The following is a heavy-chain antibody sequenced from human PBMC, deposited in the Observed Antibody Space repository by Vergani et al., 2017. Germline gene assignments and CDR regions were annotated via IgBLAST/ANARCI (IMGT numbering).Heavy chain of an antibody. CDR3: ARTTYDFWSGYYASLPYYYMDV. V-gene: IGHV2-70*01. CDR1: GFSLSTSGMC. CDR2: IDWDDDK. Sequence: QVTLRESGPALVKPTQTLTLTCTFSGFSLSTSGMCVSCIRQPPGKALEWLALIDWDDDKYYSTSLKTRLTISKDTSKNQVVLTMTNMDPVDTATYYCARTTYDFWSGYYASLPYYYMDVWGKGTTVTVSS. J-gene: IGHJ6*03. D-gene: IGHD3-3*01.